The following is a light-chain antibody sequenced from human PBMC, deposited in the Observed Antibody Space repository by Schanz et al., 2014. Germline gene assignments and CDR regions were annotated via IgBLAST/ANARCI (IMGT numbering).Light chain of an antibody. Sequence: QSALTQPASVSGSPGQSITVSCTGTTDVDYGNFVSWYQQHPGKAPKLIIYDVHHRPSGVSNRFSGSKTGDTASLTISGLQAEDEADYYCCSYAGSRKVFGGGTKLTVL. CDR1: TDVDYGNF. CDR2: DVH. CDR3: CSYAGSRKV. J-gene: IGLJ3*02. V-gene: IGLV2-14*03.